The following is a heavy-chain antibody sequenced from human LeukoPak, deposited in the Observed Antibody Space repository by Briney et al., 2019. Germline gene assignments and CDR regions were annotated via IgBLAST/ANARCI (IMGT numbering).Heavy chain of an antibody. CDR1: GYSFSSYG. V-gene: IGHV1-18*03. J-gene: IGHJ4*02. CDR2: ISAYNGDS. Sequence: ASVKVSCKGSGYSFSSYGMHWVRQAPGQGLEWMGWISAYNGDSDYAQNLQGRVTMTTDPSTSTAYMELRSLRSDDMAVYYCASGWSGYFASLDYWGQGTLVTVAS. CDR3: ASGWSGYFASLDY. D-gene: IGHD3-3*01.